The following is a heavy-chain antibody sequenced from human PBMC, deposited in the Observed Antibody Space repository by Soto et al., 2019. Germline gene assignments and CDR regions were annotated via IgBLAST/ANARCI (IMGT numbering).Heavy chain of an antibody. V-gene: IGHV3-23*01. CDR2: ISGRAGDT. CDR3: ARDRDPIVLMVYATQLDY. CDR1: GFTFMYYA. D-gene: IGHD2-8*01. J-gene: IGHJ4*02. Sequence: PGGSLRLSCAGSGFTFMYYAMSWVRQVPGKGLEWVSAISGRAGDTYYADSVKGRFTISRDNIKNTLYLQMNSLRAEDTAVYYCARDRDPIVLMVYATQLDYWGQGTLVTVSS.